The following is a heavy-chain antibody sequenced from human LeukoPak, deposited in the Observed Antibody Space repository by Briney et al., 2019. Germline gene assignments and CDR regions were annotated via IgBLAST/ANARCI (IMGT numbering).Heavy chain of an antibody. CDR3: AREYDSSSNYYYYMDV. J-gene: IGHJ6*03. CDR2: TYYRSKWYN. Sequence: SQTLSLTCAISGDSVSSNSATWNWIRQSPSRGLEWLGRTYYRSKWYNDYAVSVKSRITINPDTSKNQFSLQLNSVTPEDTAVYYCAREYDSSSNYYYYMDVWGKGTTVTVSS. V-gene: IGHV6-1*01. D-gene: IGHD6-6*01. CDR1: GDSVSSNSAT.